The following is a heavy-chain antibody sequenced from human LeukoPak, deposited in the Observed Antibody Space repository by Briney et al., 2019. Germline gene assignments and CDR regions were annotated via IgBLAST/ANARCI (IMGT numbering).Heavy chain of an antibody. V-gene: IGHV3-7*03. Sequence: PGGSLRLSCAGSGFTFSSYWMTWVRQAPGKGLEWVANIKQDGTEKYYVDSVKGRFTISRDNAQNSLYLQVSSLRAEDTAVYYCARPRDSGWSKTWDYWGQGTLVTVPS. CDR2: IKQDGTEK. D-gene: IGHD6-13*01. CDR1: GFTFSSYW. CDR3: ARPRDSGWSKTWDY. J-gene: IGHJ4*02.